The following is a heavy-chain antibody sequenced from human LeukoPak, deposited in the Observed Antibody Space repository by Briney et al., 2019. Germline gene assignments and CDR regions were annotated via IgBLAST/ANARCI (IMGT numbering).Heavy chain of an antibody. J-gene: IGHJ6*02. Sequence: ASVKVSCKASGYTFTGYYMHWVRQAPGQRLEWMGWINPNSGGTNYAQKFQDRVTMTRDTSTSTVYMELSSLKSEDTAVYYCAREDVVLVDAVRYQYYGMDVWGQGTTVTVSS. CDR2: INPNSGGT. CDR3: AREDVVLVDAVRYQYYGMDV. CDR1: GYTFTGYY. V-gene: IGHV1-2*02. D-gene: IGHD2-8*01.